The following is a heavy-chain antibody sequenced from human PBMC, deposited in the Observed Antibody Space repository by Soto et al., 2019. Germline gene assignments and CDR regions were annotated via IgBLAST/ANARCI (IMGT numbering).Heavy chain of an antibody. V-gene: IGHV3-48*02. Sequence: EVQLVESGGGLVQPGGSLRLSCAASGFTFSSYSMNWVRQAPGKGLEWVSYISSSSSTIYYADSVKGRFTISRDNAKNSLYRQMNSLRDEDTAVYYCARDPIVGATGVNWFDPWGQGTLVTVSS. CDR2: ISSSSSTI. CDR3: ARDPIVGATGVNWFDP. CDR1: GFTFSSYS. J-gene: IGHJ5*02. D-gene: IGHD1-26*01.